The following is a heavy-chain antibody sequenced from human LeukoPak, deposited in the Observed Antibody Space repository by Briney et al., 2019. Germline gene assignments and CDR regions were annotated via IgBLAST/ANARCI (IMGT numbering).Heavy chain of an antibody. J-gene: IGHJ3*02. CDR3: ARDQRYSYGYNALDI. Sequence: ASVKVSCKVSGYTLTELSMHWVRQAPGKGLEWMGGFDPEDGETIYAQKFQGRVTMTEDTSTDTAYMELSSLRSDDTAVYYCARDQRYSYGYNALDIWGQGTLVTVSS. D-gene: IGHD5-18*01. V-gene: IGHV1-24*01. CDR2: FDPEDGET. CDR1: GYTLTELS.